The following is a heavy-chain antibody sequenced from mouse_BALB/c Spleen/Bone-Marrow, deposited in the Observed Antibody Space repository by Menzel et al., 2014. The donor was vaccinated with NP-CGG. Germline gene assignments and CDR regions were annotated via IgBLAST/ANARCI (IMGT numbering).Heavy chain of an antibody. D-gene: IGHD2-14*01. CDR2: IRNKANGYTT. CDR3: ARDDYRYDGWYFDV. J-gene: IGHJ1*01. Sequence: EVQGVESGGGLVQPGGSLRLSCATSGLTFTDYYMSWVRQPPGKALEWLGFIRNKANGYTTEYSASVKGRFTISRDNSQSIRYLQMNTLRAEDSATYYCARDDYRYDGWYFDVWGAGTSVTVSS. CDR1: GLTFTDYY. V-gene: IGHV7-3*02.